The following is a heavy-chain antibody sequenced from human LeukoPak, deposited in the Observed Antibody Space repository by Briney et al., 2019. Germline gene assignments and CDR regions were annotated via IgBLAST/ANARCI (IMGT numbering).Heavy chain of an antibody. CDR3: AKGPNKRVAAAGSAGAFDI. Sequence: QSGGSLRLSCGASGFTFSNNVMHWVRQAPGRGLEWVAMISYDGGSKYYADSVKGRFTISRDNSKNTLYLQMNSLRAEDTAVYYCAKGPNKRVAAAGSAGAFDIWGQGTMVTVSS. D-gene: IGHD6-13*01. CDR1: GFTFSNNV. V-gene: IGHV3-30-3*01. J-gene: IGHJ3*02. CDR2: ISYDGGSK.